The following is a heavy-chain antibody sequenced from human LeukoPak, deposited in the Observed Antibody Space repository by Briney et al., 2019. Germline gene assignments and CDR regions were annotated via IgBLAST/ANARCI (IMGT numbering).Heavy chain of an antibody. Sequence: ASVKVSCKASGYTFTGYYMHWVRQAPGQGLEWMGWINANSGVTYYAQKFQGRVSMTRDTSISTAYMEVSRLRSDDSALYYCARLSTPNLYYFDYWGQGTLVTVSS. J-gene: IGHJ4*02. CDR2: INANSGVT. D-gene: IGHD3-16*02. CDR3: ARLSTPNLYYFDY. CDR1: GYTFTGYY. V-gene: IGHV1-2*02.